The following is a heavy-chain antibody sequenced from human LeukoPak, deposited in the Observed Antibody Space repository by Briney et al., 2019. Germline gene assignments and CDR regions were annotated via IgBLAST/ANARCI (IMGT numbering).Heavy chain of an antibody. V-gene: IGHV3-48*04. CDR3: ARARSYGGNSGIVAFDI. CDR1: GFTFSSYS. J-gene: IGHJ3*02. D-gene: IGHD4-23*01. Sequence: PGGSLRLSCAASGFTFSSYSMNWVRQAPGKGLEWVSYISRTSHTIYYADSVKGRFTISRDNAKNSLYLQMNSLRVEDTALYYCARARSYGGNSGIVAFDIWGQGTMLTVSS. CDR2: ISRTSHTI.